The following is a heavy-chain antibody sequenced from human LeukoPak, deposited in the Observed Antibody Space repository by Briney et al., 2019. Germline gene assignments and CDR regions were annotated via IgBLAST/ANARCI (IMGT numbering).Heavy chain of an antibody. J-gene: IGHJ4*02. CDR3: ARWEGGSYYDFDY. CDR2: IYYSGST. V-gene: IGHV4-59*01. D-gene: IGHD1-26*01. CDR1: GGSISSYF. Sequence: SETLSLTCTVSGGSISSYFWSWIRQPPGKGLEWIGYIYYSGSTNYNPSLKSRVTFSVDTSKNQFSLKLSSVTAADTAVYYCARWEGGSYYDFDYWGQGTLVTVSS.